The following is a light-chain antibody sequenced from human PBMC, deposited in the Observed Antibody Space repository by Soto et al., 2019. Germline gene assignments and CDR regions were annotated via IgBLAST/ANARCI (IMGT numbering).Light chain of an antibody. V-gene: IGKV3-20*01. CDR1: QSVRSSY. J-gene: IGKJ1*01. Sequence: EIVLTRSPGTLSLSPGGRATLNFVASQSVRSSYLAWYQQQPGQAPRLLIHGASRRATGIPDRFSGSGSGTDFTLTINRLEPEDFAVYFCQQYGDMWTFGQGTKVDIK. CDR3: QQYGDMWT. CDR2: GAS.